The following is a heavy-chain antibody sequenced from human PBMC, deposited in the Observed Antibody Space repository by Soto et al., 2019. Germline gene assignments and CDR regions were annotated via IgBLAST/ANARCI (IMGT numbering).Heavy chain of an antibody. CDR2: IDYSGST. D-gene: IGHD1-26*01. CDR1: VGAISRGGYY. CDR3: ARGGPYGRNCFDP. V-gene: IGHV4-31*03. Sequence: SETLSLTCTVSVGAISRGGYYWSGIRRHPGKGLEWIGYIDYSGSTYYNPSLKSGVTMSLDTSQSQFSLKLSSVTAADTAVYYCARGGPYGRNCFDPWGQGTLVTVSS. J-gene: IGHJ5*02.